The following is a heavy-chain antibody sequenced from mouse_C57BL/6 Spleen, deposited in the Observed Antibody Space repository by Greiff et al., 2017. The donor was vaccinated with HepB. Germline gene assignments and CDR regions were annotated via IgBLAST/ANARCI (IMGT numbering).Heavy chain of an antibody. CDR2: IRNKANGYTT. D-gene: IGHD1-1*01. Sequence: EVKVVESGGGLVQPGGSLSLSCAASGFTFTDYYMSWVRQPPGKALEWLGFIRNKANGYTTEYSASVKGRFTISRDNSQSILYLQMNALRAEDSATYYCASLTTVVAYYAMDYWGQGTSVTVSS. J-gene: IGHJ4*01. CDR1: GFTFTDYY. V-gene: IGHV7-3*01. CDR3: ASLTTVVAYYAMDY.